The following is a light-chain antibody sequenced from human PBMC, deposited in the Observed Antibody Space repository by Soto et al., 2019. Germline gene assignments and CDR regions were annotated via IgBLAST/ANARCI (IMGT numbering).Light chain of an antibody. Sequence: QSALTQPASVSGSPGQSITISCTATRSDIADFNFVSWYQQRPGKAPKLVIYDFTYRPSGVSLRFSGSKSGNTASLTISGLRAEDEADYFCSSYRSGNTPYVFGLGTKLTVL. CDR2: DFT. CDR1: RSDIADFNF. V-gene: IGLV2-14*01. J-gene: IGLJ1*01. CDR3: SSYRSGNTPYV.